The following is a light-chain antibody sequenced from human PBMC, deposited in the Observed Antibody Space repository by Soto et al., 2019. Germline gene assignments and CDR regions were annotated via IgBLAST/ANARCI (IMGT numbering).Light chain of an antibody. CDR3: QQYGSSPNT. V-gene: IGKV3-20*01. CDR1: QSVSSSCSRSC. Sequence: EIVLTQSPGNLSLSPGESATLSCRASQSVSSSCSRSCFAWYQQKPGQTPRLLIYDASNRATGIPDRFSGSGSGTDFTLTISRLEPEDFAVYYCQQYGSSPNTFGQGTKLEIK. J-gene: IGKJ2*01. CDR2: DAS.